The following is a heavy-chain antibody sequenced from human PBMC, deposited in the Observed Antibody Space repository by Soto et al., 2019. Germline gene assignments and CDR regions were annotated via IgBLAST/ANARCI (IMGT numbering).Heavy chain of an antibody. J-gene: IGHJ5*02. V-gene: IGHV3-53*01. Sequence: GGSLRLSCAAPGFTVSSYYMSWVRQAPGKGLEWVSVIYSVGTTYYTDSVKGRFTISRDDSKNTLYLQMNNVRAEDTAVYYCARGATRDNMMESPWGQGTLVTVSS. CDR2: IYSVGTT. D-gene: IGHD3-16*01. CDR1: GFTVSSYY. CDR3: ARGATRDNMMESP.